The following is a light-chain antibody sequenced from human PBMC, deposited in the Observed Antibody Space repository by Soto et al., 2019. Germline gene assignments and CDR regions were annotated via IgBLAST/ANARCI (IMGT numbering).Light chain of an antibody. CDR1: QSVGDK. CDR2: GAS. Sequence: TVMTQSPAALSVSPGDRASLSCRASQSVGDKLAWYQQKPGQAPRLLIYGASSRATGIPDRFSGSGSGTDFTLTISRLEPEDFAVYYCQQYKSWPYTFGQGTRLEIK. V-gene: IGKV3D-15*01. CDR3: QQYKSWPYT. J-gene: IGKJ5*01.